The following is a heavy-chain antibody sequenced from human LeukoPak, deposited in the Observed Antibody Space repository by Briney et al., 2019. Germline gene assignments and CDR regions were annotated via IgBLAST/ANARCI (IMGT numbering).Heavy chain of an antibody. CDR2: INHSGST. Sequence: PSETLSRTSAVYGGSFSGYYWTWIRQSPGKGLEWIGEINHSGSTNYNPSLKSRVIISVDTSKNQFSLKLTSVTDADTAVYFCARAREAATIDSWGQGALVTVSS. CDR1: GGSFSGYY. D-gene: IGHD6-25*01. CDR3: ARAREAATIDS. J-gene: IGHJ4*02. V-gene: IGHV4-34*01.